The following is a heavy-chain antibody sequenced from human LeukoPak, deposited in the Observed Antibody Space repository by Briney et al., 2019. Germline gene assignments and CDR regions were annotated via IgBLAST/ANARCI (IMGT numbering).Heavy chain of an antibody. Sequence: SGPTLVNPTQTLTLTFTFSGFSLSTTGVGVGWIRQPPGKAPEWLALIYWNEDKRYSPSLKSRLTISKDTSKNQVALTMTNMDPVETATYYCARRPTARQYGDYFDYWGQGTLVTVSS. CDR3: ARRPTARQYGDYFDY. J-gene: IGHJ4*02. D-gene: IGHD4-17*01. CDR1: GFSLSTTGVG. V-gene: IGHV2-5*01. CDR2: IYWNEDK.